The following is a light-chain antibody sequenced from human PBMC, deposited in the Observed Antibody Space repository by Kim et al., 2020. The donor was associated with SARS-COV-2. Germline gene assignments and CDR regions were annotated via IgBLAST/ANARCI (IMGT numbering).Light chain of an antibody. CDR1: SLRSYY. J-gene: IGLJ3*02. CDR2: GKN. Sequence: ALGQTVRITCQGDSLRSYYASWYQQKPGQAPVLVIYGKNNRPSGIPDRFSGSNSGNTASLTFTGAQAEDEADYYCNSRDSSGNHWVFGGGTQLTVL. CDR3: NSRDSSGNHWV. V-gene: IGLV3-19*01.